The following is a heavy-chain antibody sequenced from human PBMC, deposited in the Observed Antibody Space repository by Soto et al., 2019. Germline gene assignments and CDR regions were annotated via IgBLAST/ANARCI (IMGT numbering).Heavy chain of an antibody. CDR3: ARRRPTGYYNY. Sequence: QVQLVESGGDLVKPGGSLRLSCAASGFPFSDYYMSWIRQAPGKGLEWVSSIGSSSSYTYYADSVKGRVTISRDNAKNSLYRQMNSVRAEDTAVYYCARRRPTGYYNYWGQGPLVTVSS. CDR1: GFPFSDYY. CDR2: IGSSSSYT. D-gene: IGHD3-22*01. V-gene: IGHV3-11*05. J-gene: IGHJ4*02.